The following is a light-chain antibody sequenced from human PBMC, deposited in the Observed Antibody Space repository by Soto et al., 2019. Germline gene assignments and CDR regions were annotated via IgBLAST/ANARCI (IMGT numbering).Light chain of an antibody. Sequence: EMVLTQSPATLSLSPGGRATLSCRASQSVSTNLSGYQQKPGQAPRLLIYDASTRATAIPARFSGSGSGTEFTLTISSLQSEDFAVYYCQHHNTWPPVYTFGQGTKLEIK. CDR1: QSVSTN. CDR2: DAS. J-gene: IGKJ2*01. CDR3: QHHNTWPPVYT. V-gene: IGKV3D-15*01.